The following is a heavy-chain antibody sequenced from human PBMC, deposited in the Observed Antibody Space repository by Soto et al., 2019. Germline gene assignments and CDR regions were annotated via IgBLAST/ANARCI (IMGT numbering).Heavy chain of an antibody. D-gene: IGHD5-12*01. V-gene: IGHV1-18*01. J-gene: IGHJ6*02. CDR1: GYTFTSYG. CDR2: ISAYNGNT. Sequence: ASVKVSCKASGYTFTSYGISWVRQAPGQGLEWMGWISAYNGNTNYAQKLQGRVTMTTDTSTSTAYMELRSLRSDDTAVYYCARDYKAGGYAYGMDVWGQGTTVTVS. CDR3: ARDYKAGGYAYGMDV.